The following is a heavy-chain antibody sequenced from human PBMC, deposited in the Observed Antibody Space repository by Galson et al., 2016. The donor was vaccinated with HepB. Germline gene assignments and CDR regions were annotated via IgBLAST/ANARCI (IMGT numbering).Heavy chain of an antibody. CDR3: AKEAGSGSCFDY. D-gene: IGHD3-10*01. CDR1: GYTFTSHG. CDR2: INPSGGST. Sequence: SVKVSCKASGYTFTSHGISWVRQAPGQGLEWMGIINPSGGSTNYAQKFQGRVTLTRDTSTSTVYMELSSLRSEDTAVYYCAKEAGSGSCFDYWGQGTLVTVSS. J-gene: IGHJ4*02. V-gene: IGHV1-46*01.